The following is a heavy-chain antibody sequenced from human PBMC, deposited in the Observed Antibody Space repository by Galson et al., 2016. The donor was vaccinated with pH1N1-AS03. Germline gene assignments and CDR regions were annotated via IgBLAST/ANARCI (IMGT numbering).Heavy chain of an antibody. J-gene: IGHJ4*02. D-gene: IGHD3-10*01. V-gene: IGHV1-18*01. CDR1: GYTFTNYG. CDR3: ARSGSGSFYEGDF. CDR2: IGTYT. Sequence: SVKVSCKASGYTFTNYGISWVRQAPGQGLEYMGWIGTYTIYAQKLQGRVTMTTDTSTSTAHMELRSLRSDDTAVYYGARSGSGSFYEGDFWGQGTLVSVSS.